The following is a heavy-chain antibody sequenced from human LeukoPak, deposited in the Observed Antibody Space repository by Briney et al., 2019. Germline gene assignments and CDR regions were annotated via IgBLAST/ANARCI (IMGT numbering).Heavy chain of an antibody. CDR3: TRGYDYTYLDY. V-gene: IGHV3-73*01. CDR2: IRSKANSYAT. D-gene: IGHD5-12*01. Sequence: QPGGSPRLSCAASGFTFSGSAMHWVRQASGKGLEWVGRIRSKANSYATAYAASVKGRFTISRDDSKNTAYLQMNSLKTEDTAVYYCTRGYDYTYLDYWGQGTLVTVSS. J-gene: IGHJ4*02. CDR1: GFTFSGSA.